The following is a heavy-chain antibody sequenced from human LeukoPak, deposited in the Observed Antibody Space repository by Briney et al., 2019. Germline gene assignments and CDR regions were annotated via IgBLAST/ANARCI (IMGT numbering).Heavy chain of an antibody. CDR2: INHSGST. D-gene: IGHD1-26*01. CDR1: GESFSGYY. Sequence: PSETLSLTCAVYGESFSGYYWSWIRQPPGKGLEWIGEINHSGSTSYNPSLKSRVTISVDTSRNQFSLNLSSVTAADTAVYYCAREVGATLDAFDIWGQGTMVTVSS. J-gene: IGHJ3*02. CDR3: AREVGATLDAFDI. V-gene: IGHV4-34*01.